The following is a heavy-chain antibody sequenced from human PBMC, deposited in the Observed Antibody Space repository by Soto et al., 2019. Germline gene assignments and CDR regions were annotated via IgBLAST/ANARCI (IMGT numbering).Heavy chain of an antibody. Sequence: ASVKVSCKASGYTFTSYAMHWVRQAPGQRLEWMGWINAGNGNTKYSQKFQGRVTITRDTSASTAYMELSSLRSEDTAVYYCARGARNRFDMVRGVIWPLRFDYWGQGTLVTVSS. CDR2: INAGNGNT. J-gene: IGHJ4*02. V-gene: IGHV1-3*01. CDR1: GYTFTSYA. CDR3: ARGARNRFDMVRGVIWPLRFDY. D-gene: IGHD3-10*01.